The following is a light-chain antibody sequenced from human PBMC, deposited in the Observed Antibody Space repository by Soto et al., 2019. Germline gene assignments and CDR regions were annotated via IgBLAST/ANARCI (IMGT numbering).Light chain of an antibody. Sequence: DIQMTQSPSTLSASVGDRVTITYRASQSISSWLAWYHQKPGTAPKLLIYKASTLQSGVPSRFSGSGSGTEFTLTISSLQPDDSATYYCQQYNYNWTFGQGTKVE. V-gene: IGKV1-5*03. CDR1: QSISSW. J-gene: IGKJ1*01. CDR3: QQYNYNWT. CDR2: KAS.